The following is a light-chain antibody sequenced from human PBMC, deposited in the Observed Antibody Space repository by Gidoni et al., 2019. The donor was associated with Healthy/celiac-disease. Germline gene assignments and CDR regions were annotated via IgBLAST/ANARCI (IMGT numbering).Light chain of an antibody. J-gene: IGKJ5*01. V-gene: IGKV3-11*01. Sequence: EIFLTQSPATLSLSPGARATLSCRASQSVSSYLAWYQQHPGQAPRLLIYDASNRATGIPARFSGSGSGTDFTRTISSLEPEDFAVYYCQQRSNWHSITCGQGTRLEIK. CDR2: DAS. CDR3: QQRSNWHSIT. CDR1: QSVSSY.